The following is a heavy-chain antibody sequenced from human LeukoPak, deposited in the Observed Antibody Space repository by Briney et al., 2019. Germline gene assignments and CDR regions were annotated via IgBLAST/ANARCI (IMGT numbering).Heavy chain of an antibody. D-gene: IGHD4-11*01. V-gene: IGHV3-15*01. Sequence: GGSLRLSCAASGFTFSNAYIMWVREAPGKGLEWVGRIKSKGDGGTTDYAAPVKDRFTISRDGSKNILYLQMNSLKTEDTAIYYCTSEEDDYRSRTVYSGEGAQVIVSS. J-gene: IGHJ4*02. CDR3: TSEEDDYRSRTVY. CDR2: IKSKGDGGTT. CDR1: GFTFSNAY.